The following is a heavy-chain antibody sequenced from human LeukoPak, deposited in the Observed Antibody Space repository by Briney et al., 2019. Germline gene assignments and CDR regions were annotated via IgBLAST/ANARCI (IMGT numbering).Heavy chain of an antibody. Sequence: GGSLRLSCAASGLTFSSYAMSWVRQAPGKGLEWVSGISGSGGSTYYADSVKGRFTISRDNSKNTLYLQMNSLRAEDTAMYYCAKGGVGSGKTFDSWGQGTLVTVSS. J-gene: IGHJ4*02. CDR1: GLTFSSYA. D-gene: IGHD3-10*01. CDR2: ISGSGGST. CDR3: AKGGVGSGKTFDS. V-gene: IGHV3-23*01.